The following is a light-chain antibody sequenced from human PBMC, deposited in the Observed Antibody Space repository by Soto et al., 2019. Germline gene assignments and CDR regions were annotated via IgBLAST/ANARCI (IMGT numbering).Light chain of an antibody. CDR3: SSDRSSSLHV. J-gene: IGLJ1*01. CDR2: DVS. CDR1: SSDVGGYNY. V-gene: IGLV2-14*03. Sequence: QSALTQPASVSGSPGQSITISCTGTSSDVGGYNYVSWYQQHPGKAPKLMIYDVSNRPSGVSNRFSGSKSANTASLTISGLQAEDEADYYCSSDRSSSLHVFGTGTKLTVL.